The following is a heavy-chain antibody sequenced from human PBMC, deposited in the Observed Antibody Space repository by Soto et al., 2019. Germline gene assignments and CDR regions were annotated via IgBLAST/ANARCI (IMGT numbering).Heavy chain of an antibody. CDR2: INPGNGNT. CDR1: GYTFTSYG. CDR3: ARGGYFDSSNYLAY. J-gene: IGHJ4*02. D-gene: IGHD3-22*01. V-gene: IGHV1-3*01. Sequence: ASVKVSCKASGYTFTSYGINWVRQAPGRGLEWMGWINPGNGNTKYSQQFQGRVVIDRDTSASTAYMELSSLRPEDTAVYYCARGGYFDSSNYLAYWGLGTLVTVSS.